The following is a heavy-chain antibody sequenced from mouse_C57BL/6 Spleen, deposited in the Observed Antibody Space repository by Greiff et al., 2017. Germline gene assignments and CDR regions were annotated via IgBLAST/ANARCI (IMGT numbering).Heavy chain of an antibody. Sequence: QVQLQQPGAELVRPGSSVKLSCKASGYTFTSYWVHWVKQKPIQGLEWIGNIDPSDSETHYNQKFKDKATLTVDKSSSTAYMQLSSLTSEDSAVYYCARTWDEGPYFDYWGQGTTLTVSS. CDR3: ARTWDEGPYFDY. J-gene: IGHJ2*01. CDR1: GYTFTSYW. V-gene: IGHV1-52*01. CDR2: IDPSDSET. D-gene: IGHD4-1*01.